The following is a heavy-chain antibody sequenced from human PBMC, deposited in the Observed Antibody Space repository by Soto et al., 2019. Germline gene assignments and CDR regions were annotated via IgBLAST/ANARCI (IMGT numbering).Heavy chain of an antibody. J-gene: IGHJ5*02. D-gene: IGHD6-13*01. CDR2: IYYSGST. CDR3: ARHRSIAAAGTGNWFDP. V-gene: IGHV4-39*01. Sequence: PSETLSLTCTVSGGSISSSSYYWGWIRQPPGKGLEWIGSIYYSGSTYYNPSLKSRVTISVDTSKNQFSLKLSSVTAADTAVYYCARHRSIAAAGTGNWFDPWGQGTLVTVSS. CDR1: GGSISSSSYY.